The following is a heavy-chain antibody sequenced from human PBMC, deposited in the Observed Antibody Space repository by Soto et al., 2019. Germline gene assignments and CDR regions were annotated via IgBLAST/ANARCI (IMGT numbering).Heavy chain of an antibody. V-gene: IGHV1-3*01. Sequence: QVQLVQSGAEVKKPGASVKVSCKASGYTFTSYAMHWVRQAPGQRLERMGWINAGNGNTKYSQKFQGRVTITRDTSASTAYMELSSLRSEDTAVYYCATEVVGATTGYDYWGQGTLVTVSS. CDR1: GYTFTSYA. CDR2: INAGNGNT. D-gene: IGHD1-26*01. J-gene: IGHJ4*02. CDR3: ATEVVGATTGYDY.